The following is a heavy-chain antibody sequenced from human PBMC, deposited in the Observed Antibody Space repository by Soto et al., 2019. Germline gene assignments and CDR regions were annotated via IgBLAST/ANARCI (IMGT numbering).Heavy chain of an antibody. CDR2: VIPILGQA. J-gene: IGHJ4*02. D-gene: IGHD6-6*01. CDR1: GGIFSSYA. CDR3: ARVGGIGAPPGTDY. Sequence: QVQLVQSGAEVKKPGSSVKVSCKASGGIFSSYAISWLRQAPGQGLEWMGAVIPILGQAYYAQDLQDRVSITADESKRTTYMELSRLRSEDTAVYFCARVGGIGAPPGTDYWGQGTLVTVSS. V-gene: IGHV1-69*01.